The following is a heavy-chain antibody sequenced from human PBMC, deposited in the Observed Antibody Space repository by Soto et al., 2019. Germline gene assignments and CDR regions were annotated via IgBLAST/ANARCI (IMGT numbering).Heavy chain of an antibody. CDR3: LAGTSP. D-gene: IGHD1-1*01. Sequence: SCKASGYTFTNYGISWVRQAPGQGLEWMGWITVKNGDTFYARKFQGRVTMTTDTSTSTAYMEIHNLRSDDTAVYYCLAGTSPWGQGTLVTVSS. CDR2: ITVKNGDT. CDR1: GYTFTNYG. V-gene: IGHV1-18*04. J-gene: IGHJ5*02.